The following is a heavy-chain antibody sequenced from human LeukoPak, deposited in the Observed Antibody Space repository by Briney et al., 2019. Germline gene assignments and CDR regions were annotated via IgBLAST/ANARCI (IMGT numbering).Heavy chain of an antibody. Sequence: GGSLRLSCATSGFTVGSNYMSWVRQAPGRGLGWVSTIFSGGNTYYADSVKGRFTISRDTSRNTLYLQMSSLWVEDTAVYFCARELTWHYYEYWGQGTLVTVSP. D-gene: IGHD3-9*01. V-gene: IGHV3-53*01. CDR2: IFSGGNT. J-gene: IGHJ4*02. CDR1: GFTVGSNY. CDR3: ARELTWHYYEY.